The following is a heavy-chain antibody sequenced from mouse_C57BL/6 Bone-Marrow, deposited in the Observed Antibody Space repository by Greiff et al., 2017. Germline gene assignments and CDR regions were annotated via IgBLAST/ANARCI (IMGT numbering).Heavy chain of an antibody. J-gene: IGHJ4*01. CDR1: GFTFSDYY. V-gene: IGHV5-16*01. CDR2: INYDGSST. CDR3: ARDYYSNYGGAMDY. Sequence: EVQRVESEGGLVQPGSSMKLSCTASGFTFSDYYMAWVRQVPEKGLEWVANINYDGSSTYYLDSLKSRFIISRDNAKNILYLQMSSLKSEDTATYYCARDYYSNYGGAMDYWGQGTSVTVSS. D-gene: IGHD2-5*01.